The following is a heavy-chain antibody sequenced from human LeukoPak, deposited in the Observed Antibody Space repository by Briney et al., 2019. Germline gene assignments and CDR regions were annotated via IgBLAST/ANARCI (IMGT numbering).Heavy chain of an antibody. D-gene: IGHD3-10*01. CDR2: IRSKANSYAT. V-gene: IGHV3-73*01. Sequence: GGSLKLSCAASGFTFSGSAMHWVRQASGKGLEWVGRIRSKANSYATAYAASVKGRFTISRDDSKNTAYLQMNSLKTEDTAVYYCTRQWTGYYFDYWGQGTLVTVSS. J-gene: IGHJ4*02. CDR1: GFTFSGSA. CDR3: TRQWTGYYFDY.